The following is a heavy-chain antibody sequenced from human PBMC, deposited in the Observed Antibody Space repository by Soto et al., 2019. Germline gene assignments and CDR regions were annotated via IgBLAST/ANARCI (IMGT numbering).Heavy chain of an antibody. V-gene: IGHV4-34*01. Sequence: SQTLCVRWGVEEGSCGGYGGSCILQPPGKGLEWIGEINHSGSTNYNPSLKSRVTISVDTSKNQFSLRLSSVTAADTAVYYCARGDEGHYSDSSRLLDYWGQGPLVTVSS. J-gene: IGHJ4*02. D-gene: IGHD3-22*01. CDR2: INHSGST. CDR1: EGSCGGYG. CDR3: ARGDEGHYSDSSRLLDY.